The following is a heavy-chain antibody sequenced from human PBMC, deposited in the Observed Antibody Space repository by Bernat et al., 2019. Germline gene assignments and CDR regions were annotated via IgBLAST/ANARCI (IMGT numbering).Heavy chain of an antibody. Sequence: QVQLVQSGAEVKKPGSSVKVSCKASGGTFSSYSISWVRQAPGQGLEWMGRIIPIFGTANYAQKLQGRVRITADTSTSTAYMELSSLRSEDTAVYYCARVSSSWPPNWFDPWGQGTLVTVSS. J-gene: IGHJ5*02. V-gene: IGHV1-69*06. CDR2: IIPIFGTA. CDR3: ARVSSSWPPNWFDP. CDR1: GGTFSSYS. D-gene: IGHD6-13*01.